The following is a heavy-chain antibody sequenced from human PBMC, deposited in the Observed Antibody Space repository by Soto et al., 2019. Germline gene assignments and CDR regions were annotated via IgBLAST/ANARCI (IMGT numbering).Heavy chain of an antibody. CDR1: GFTFSTYA. Sequence: EVQLLESGGGLVQPGGSLRLSCAASGFTFSTYAMSWDRQAPGKGLEWVSVISASGGSTFYADSVKGRFTVPRYNSRNTLYLLVISLRVEDTALYYCAKDLRTSTNYNYGMDVWGQGATVTGSS. CDR3: AKDLRTSTNYNYGMDV. CDR2: ISASGGST. V-gene: IGHV3-23*01. J-gene: IGHJ6*02.